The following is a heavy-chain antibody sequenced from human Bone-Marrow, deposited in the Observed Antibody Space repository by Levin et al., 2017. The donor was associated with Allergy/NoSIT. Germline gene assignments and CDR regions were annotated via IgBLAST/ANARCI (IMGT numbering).Heavy chain of an antibody. Sequence: NPSETLSLTCAVYGGSFSAYYWSWIRQPPGRRLEWIGEITHSGSTNYRPSLKSRVIISLDKSKNQFSLKLSSVTAADTAVYYCAKGRANYHGSALNWFDPLGQGTLVSVSS. CDR1: GGSFSAYY. J-gene: IGHJ5*02. D-gene: IGHD3-10*01. CDR3: AKGRANYHGSALNWFDP. CDR2: ITHSGST. V-gene: IGHV4-34*01.